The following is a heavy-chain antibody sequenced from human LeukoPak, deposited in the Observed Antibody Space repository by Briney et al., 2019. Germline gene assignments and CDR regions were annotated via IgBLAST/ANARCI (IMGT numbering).Heavy chain of an antibody. D-gene: IGHD2-15*01. CDR3: AKRYCSGGSCYRRNYYGMDV. Sequence: PGRSLRLPCAASVFTYSSYAMSWVRQAPGKGLEWVSAISGSGGSTYYADSVKGRFTISRDNSKNTLYLQMNSLRAEDTAVYYCAKRYCSGGSCYRRNYYGMDVWGQGTTVTVSS. J-gene: IGHJ6*02. CDR2: ISGSGGST. CDR1: VFTYSSYA. V-gene: IGHV3-23*01.